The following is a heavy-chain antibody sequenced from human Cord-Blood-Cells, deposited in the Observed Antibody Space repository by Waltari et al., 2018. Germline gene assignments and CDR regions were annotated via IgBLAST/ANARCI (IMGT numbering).Heavy chain of an antibody. Sequence: QVQLVQSGAEVKKPGASVKVSCKASGYTFTSYAMHWVRQAPGQRLEWMGWINGGNGNTKYSQKFQGRVTITRDTSASTAYMELSSLRSEDTAVYYCARGDYCGGDCYSGSLQPEFDYWGQGTLVTVSS. V-gene: IGHV1-3*01. CDR1: GYTFTSYA. J-gene: IGHJ4*02. CDR3: ARGDYCGGDCYSGSLQPEFDY. D-gene: IGHD2-21*01. CDR2: INGGNGNT.